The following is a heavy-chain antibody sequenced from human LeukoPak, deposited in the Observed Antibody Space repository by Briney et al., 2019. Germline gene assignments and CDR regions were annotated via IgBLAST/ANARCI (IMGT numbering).Heavy chain of an antibody. J-gene: IGHJ4*02. D-gene: IGHD2-8*02. V-gene: IGHV3-72*01. CDR1: GFRFSDHY. Sequence: PGGSLRLSCTSSGFRFSDHYMDWVRQAPGKALEWVGRMRNRNNGYTTEYAPSVKGRFTISRDDSNSSFFLEMDTLKPEDTAVYYCTRVYGTGWSSQHLDSCGQGTLVTVSS. CDR3: TRVYGTGWSSQHLDS. CDR2: MRNRNNGYTT.